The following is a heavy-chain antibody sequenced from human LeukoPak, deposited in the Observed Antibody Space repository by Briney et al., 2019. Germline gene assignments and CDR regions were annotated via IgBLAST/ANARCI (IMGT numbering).Heavy chain of an antibody. Sequence: GASVKVSCKASGYTFTSYAVHWVRQAPGQRLEWMGWINAGNGNTKYSQKFQGRVTITRDTSASTAYMELSSLRSEDTAVYYCARLADYYDSSGYEHFDYWGQGTLVTVSS. J-gene: IGHJ4*02. CDR1: GYTFTSYA. D-gene: IGHD3-22*01. V-gene: IGHV1-3*01. CDR3: ARLADYYDSSGYEHFDY. CDR2: INAGNGNT.